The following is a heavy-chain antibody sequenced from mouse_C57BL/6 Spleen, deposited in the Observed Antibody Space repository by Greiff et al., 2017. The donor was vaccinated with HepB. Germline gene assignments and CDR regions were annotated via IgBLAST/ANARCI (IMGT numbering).Heavy chain of an antibody. CDR3: ARDYGKEDAMDY. D-gene: IGHD2-1*01. CDR1: GYTFTDYN. Sequence: EVQLQQSGAELARPGASVKLSCKASGYTFTDYNMHWVKQSHGKSLEWIGYINPNNGGTSYNQKFKGKATLTVNKSSSTAYMELRSLTSEDSAVYYCARDYGKEDAMDYWGQGTSVTVSS. CDR2: INPNNGGT. J-gene: IGHJ4*01. V-gene: IGHV1-22*01.